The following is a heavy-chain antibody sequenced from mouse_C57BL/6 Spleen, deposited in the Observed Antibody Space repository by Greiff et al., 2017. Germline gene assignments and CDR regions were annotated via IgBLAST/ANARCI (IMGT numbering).Heavy chain of an antibody. V-gene: IGHV14-2*01. D-gene: IGHD1-1*01. Sequence: VQLQQSGAELVKPGASVKLSCTASGFNIKDYYMHWVKQRTEQSLEWIGRIDPEDGETKYAPNFQGKASIPADTSSNTAYLQLSSLTAEDTAVYYCALGELYGSSPAFAYWGQGTLVTVSA. CDR2: IDPEDGET. CDR1: GFNIKDYY. CDR3: ALGELYGSSPAFAY. J-gene: IGHJ3*01.